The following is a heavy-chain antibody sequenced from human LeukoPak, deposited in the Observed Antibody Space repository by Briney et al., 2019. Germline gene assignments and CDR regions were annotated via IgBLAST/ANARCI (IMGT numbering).Heavy chain of an antibody. CDR3: ARGRYDSSGYYIIFDY. J-gene: IGHJ4*02. Sequence: PGGSLRLSCAASGFTFSIYSLNWVRQAPGKGLEWVSLVSRGSSYRYYADSMKGRFTISRDNANNSLYLQMNSLRAEDTAVYYCARGRYDSSGYYIIFDYWGQGTLVTVSS. CDR1: GFTFSIYS. D-gene: IGHD3-22*01. CDR2: VSRGSSYR. V-gene: IGHV3-21*01.